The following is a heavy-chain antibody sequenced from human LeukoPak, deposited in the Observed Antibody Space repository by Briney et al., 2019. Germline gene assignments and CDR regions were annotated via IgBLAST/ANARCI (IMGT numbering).Heavy chain of an antibody. D-gene: IGHD3-16*02. CDR3: ARGGDYVWGSYRLAY. J-gene: IGHJ4*02. V-gene: IGHV4-59*01. CDR2: IYKSENT. CDR1: GGSISNYY. Sequence: SETLSLTCSVSGGSISNYYWNWIRQPPGKGLEWIGYIYKSENTNYNPSLKSRVSIPVDTSKNQLSLRLSSVTAADTAVYYFARGGDYVWGSYRLAYWGQGALVTVSS.